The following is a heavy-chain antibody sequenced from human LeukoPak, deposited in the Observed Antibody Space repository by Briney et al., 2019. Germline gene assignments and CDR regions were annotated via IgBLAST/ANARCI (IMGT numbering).Heavy chain of an antibody. CDR2: ISGGSSTI. J-gene: IGHJ4*02. V-gene: IGHV3-48*04. CDR3: AREESNYYDSSGPRDY. Sequence: GGSLRLSCAASGFTFSSYNMNWVRQAPGKGLEWVSYISGGSSTIYYADSVKGRFTISRDNAKNSLYLQMNSLRAEDTAVYYCAREESNYYDSSGPRDYWGQGTLVTVSS. CDR1: GFTFSSYN. D-gene: IGHD3-22*01.